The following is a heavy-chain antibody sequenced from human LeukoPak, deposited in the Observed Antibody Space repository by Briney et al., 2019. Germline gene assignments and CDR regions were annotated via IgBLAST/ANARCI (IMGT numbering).Heavy chain of an antibody. V-gene: IGHV1-69*05. D-gene: IGHD6-6*01. Sequence: SVKVSCKASGGTFSSYAISWVRQAPGQGLEWMGGIIPIFGTANYAQKFQGRVTITTDESTITAYMELSSLRSEDTAVYYCARDVGSIAGNWGQGTLVTVSS. CDR2: IIPIFGTA. CDR1: GGTFSSYA. J-gene: IGHJ4*02. CDR3: ARDVGSIAGN.